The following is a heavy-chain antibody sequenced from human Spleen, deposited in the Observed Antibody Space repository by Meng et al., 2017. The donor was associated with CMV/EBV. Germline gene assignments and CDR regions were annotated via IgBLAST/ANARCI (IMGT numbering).Heavy chain of an antibody. CDR1: GCRFTRYW. Sequence: CKGSGCRFTRYWIGWVRQRAGKGLEWMGIIYPGDSDTRYSPSFQGQVTISADKSISTAYLQWSSLKASDTAMYYCARPPYSGSYYVGYWGQGTLVTVSS. J-gene: IGHJ4*02. CDR3: ARPPYSGSYYVGY. D-gene: IGHD1-26*01. CDR2: IYPGDSDT. V-gene: IGHV5-51*01.